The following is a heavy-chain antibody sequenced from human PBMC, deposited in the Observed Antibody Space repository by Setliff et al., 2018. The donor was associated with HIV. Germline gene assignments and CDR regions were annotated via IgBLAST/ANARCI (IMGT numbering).Heavy chain of an antibody. Sequence: PGGSLRLSCAASGFAFSDYAMHWVRQVPGKGLEWVAVISSDGSHKYHADSLQGRFTISRDNSRNTLYLHMNSLRADDTAVYYCARESSLRSYLERDWFDPWGQGTLVTVSS. CDR2: ISSDGSHK. CDR1: GFAFSDYA. J-gene: IGHJ5*02. D-gene: IGHD1-1*01. CDR3: ARESSLRSYLERDWFDP. V-gene: IGHV3-30*19.